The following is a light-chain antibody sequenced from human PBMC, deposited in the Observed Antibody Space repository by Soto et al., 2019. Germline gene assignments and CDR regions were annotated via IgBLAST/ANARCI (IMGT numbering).Light chain of an antibody. CDR1: QNIISW. J-gene: IGKJ5*01. CDR2: AAS. CDR3: QQAYGFPVT. Sequence: DIQMTQSPSTVSASVGDRGTITCRASQNIISWLAWYQQQPGRAPKLLIYAASILQSGVPSRFSGSGSGTDFTLTINSLQPEDFATYYCQQAYGFPVTFGQGTRLEIK. V-gene: IGKV1-12*01.